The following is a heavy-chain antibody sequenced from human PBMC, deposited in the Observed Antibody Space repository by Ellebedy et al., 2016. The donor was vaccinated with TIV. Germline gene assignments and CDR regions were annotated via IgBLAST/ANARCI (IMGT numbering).Heavy chain of an antibody. J-gene: IGHJ4*02. CDR1: GFTFSPYW. CDR2: INGDGSRT. V-gene: IGHV3-74*01. Sequence: GESLKISXAASGFTFSPYWMSWVRQPPGKGLVWVSRINGDGSRTGYADSVKGRFTVSRDNAKNTLYLQMNSLRAEDTAMYFCARSDYFDYWGQGTLVTVSS. CDR3: ARSDYFDY.